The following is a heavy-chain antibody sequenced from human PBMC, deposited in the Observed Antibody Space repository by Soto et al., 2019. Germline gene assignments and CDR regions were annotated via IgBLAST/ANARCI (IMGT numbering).Heavy chain of an antibody. CDR3: ASGPWGATVQAFDY. D-gene: IGHD1-26*01. CDR2: IIPIFGTA. Sequence: SVKVSCKASGGTFSSYAISWVRQAPGQGLEWMGGIIPIFGTANYAQKFQGRVTITADESTSTAYMELSSLRSEDTAVYYCASGPWGATVQAFDYWGQGTLVTVPS. J-gene: IGHJ4*02. V-gene: IGHV1-69*13. CDR1: GGTFSSYA.